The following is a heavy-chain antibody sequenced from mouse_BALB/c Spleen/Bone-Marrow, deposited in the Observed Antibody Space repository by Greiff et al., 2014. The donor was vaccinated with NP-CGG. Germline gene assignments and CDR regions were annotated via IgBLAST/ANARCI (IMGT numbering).Heavy chain of an antibody. V-gene: IGHV1-61*01. Sequence: QVQLQQSGAELVRPGASVKLSCKASGYTFPRSWLNWVKPRPGPVLEWLGMIDPSDSETHYNQMFKDKATLTVDKSSSTAYMQLSSLTSEDSAVYYCARFYYYGSSTDYYAMDYWGQGTSVTVSS. CDR2: IDPSDSET. D-gene: IGHD1-1*01. CDR3: ARFYYYGSSTDYYAMDY. CDR1: GYTFPRSW. J-gene: IGHJ4*01.